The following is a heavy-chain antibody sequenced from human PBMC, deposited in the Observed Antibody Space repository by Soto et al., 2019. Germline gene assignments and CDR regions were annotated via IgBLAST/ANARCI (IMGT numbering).Heavy chain of an antibody. J-gene: IGHJ5*02. V-gene: IGHV3-33*06. CDR1: GFTFSSYA. CDR3: AKEGRVGYSTRIFRRDNWFDP. CDR2: ILYDGSNQ. Sequence: QVQLVESGGGVVQPGRSLRLSCAASGFTFSSYAMHWVRQAPGKGLEWVAAILYDGSNQYYADPVKGRFTISRDNSKNTLYLQMNSLRVEDTAVYYCAKEGRVGYSTRIFRRDNWFDPWGQGTPVTVSS. D-gene: IGHD6-13*01.